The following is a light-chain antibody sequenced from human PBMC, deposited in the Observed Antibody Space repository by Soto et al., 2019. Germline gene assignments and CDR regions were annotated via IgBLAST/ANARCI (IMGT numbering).Light chain of an antibody. Sequence: DIQMTQSPSTLSASVGDRVTITCRARQSISSWLAWYQQKPGKAPKLLIYKASSLESGVPSRFSGGGSGTEFTLTISSLQPDDFAAYYCQQYNSSPWTFGQGTKVEIK. CDR1: QSISSW. CDR2: KAS. CDR3: QQYNSSPWT. V-gene: IGKV1-5*03. J-gene: IGKJ1*01.